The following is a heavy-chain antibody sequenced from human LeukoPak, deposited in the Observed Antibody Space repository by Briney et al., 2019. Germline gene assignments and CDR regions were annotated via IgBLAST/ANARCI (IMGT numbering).Heavy chain of an antibody. V-gene: IGHV3-21*01. CDR2: IASASDGI. J-gene: IGHJ6*03. D-gene: IGHD1-26*01. CDR3: ARGIVGATRYYYYYMDV. CDR1: GFTFINYS. Sequence: KTGGSLRLSCAASGFTFINYSMNWVRQAPGKGLEWVSSIASASDGIYYADSVRGRFTISRDNAKNSLYLQMNSLRAEDTAVYYCARGIVGATRYYYYYMDVWGKGTTVTVSS.